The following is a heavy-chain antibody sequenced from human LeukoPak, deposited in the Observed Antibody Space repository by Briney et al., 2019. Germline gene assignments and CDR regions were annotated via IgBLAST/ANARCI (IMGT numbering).Heavy chain of an antibody. CDR3: AREWRYSSSTSCIDY. CDR2: ISAYNGNT. Sequence: ASVKVSCKASGYTFTSYGINWVRQAPGQGLEWMGWISAYNGNTNYAQKLQGRVTMTTDTSTSTAYMELRSLRSDDTAVYYCAREWRYSSSTSCIDYWGQGTLVTVSS. D-gene: IGHD2-2*01. V-gene: IGHV1-18*04. J-gene: IGHJ4*02. CDR1: GYTFTSYG.